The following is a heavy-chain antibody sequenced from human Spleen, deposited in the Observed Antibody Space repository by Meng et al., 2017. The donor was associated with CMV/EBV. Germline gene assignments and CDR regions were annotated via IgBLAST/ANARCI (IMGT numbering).Heavy chain of an antibody. CDR3: AKDAYLYYDSSGYSDY. Sequence: GESLKISCAASGFTFSSYGMHWVRQAPGKGLEWVAFIRYDGSNKYYADSVKGRFTISRDNSKNTLYLQMNSLRAGDTAVYYCAKDAYLYYDSSGYSDYWGQGTLVTVSS. V-gene: IGHV3-30*02. D-gene: IGHD3-22*01. J-gene: IGHJ4*02. CDR2: IRYDGSNK. CDR1: GFTFSSYG.